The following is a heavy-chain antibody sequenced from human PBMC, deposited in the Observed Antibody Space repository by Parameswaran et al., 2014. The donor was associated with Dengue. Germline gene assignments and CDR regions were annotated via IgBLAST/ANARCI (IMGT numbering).Heavy chain of an antibody. CDR2: ISTSGKTM. CDR3: ARDLETPGLVLGGNNYYYSGMDV. V-gene: IGHV3-11*04. Sequence: VRQAPGKGLEWVSYISTSGKTMYYADSVKGRFTISRDNAKNSLFLQMSSLRAEDTAVYYCARDLETPGLVLGGNNYYYSGMDVWGHGTTVTVSS. J-gene: IGHJ6*02. D-gene: IGHD6-6*01.